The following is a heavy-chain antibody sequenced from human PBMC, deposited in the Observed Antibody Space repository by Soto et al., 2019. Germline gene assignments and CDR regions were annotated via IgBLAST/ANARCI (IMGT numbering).Heavy chain of an antibody. Sequence: QVQLQQSGPGMVKPSETLSLTCTVSSGPSSSHNWGWIRQTPGRGLEWIGYVYHTGGTSYNPSLNSRVTVSADTSTNHISLTLTSVTAADTAVYYCVRQWIGYLHVLFDVWGQGTTVTVSS. CDR3: VRQWIGYLHVLFDV. CDR1: SGPSSSHN. J-gene: IGHJ6*02. CDR2: VYHTGGT. D-gene: IGHD2-15*01. V-gene: IGHV4-59*08.